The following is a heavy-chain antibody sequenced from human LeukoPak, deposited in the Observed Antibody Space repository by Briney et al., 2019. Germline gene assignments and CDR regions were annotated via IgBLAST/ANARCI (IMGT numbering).Heavy chain of an antibody. Sequence: PGGSLRLSCVASGFTFSDYAMAWVRQAPGKGLEWVSAITSGGDHTYYPGSVRGRFSISRDNSKHTLYLQMNGLTAEDTALYFCAKDGLSYDTSAHVYYFDYWGQGTLVAVSS. V-gene: IGHV3-23*01. CDR1: GFTFSDYA. CDR2: ITSGGDHT. CDR3: AKDGLSYDTSAHVYYFDY. J-gene: IGHJ4*02. D-gene: IGHD3-22*01.